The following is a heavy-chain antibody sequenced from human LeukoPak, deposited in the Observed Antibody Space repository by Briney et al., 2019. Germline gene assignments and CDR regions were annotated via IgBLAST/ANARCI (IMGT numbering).Heavy chain of an antibody. D-gene: IGHD5-18*01. CDR1: GGSISSYY. V-gene: IGHV4-59*01. Sequence: SETLSLTCTVSGGSISSYYWSWIRQPPGKGLEWIGYIYYSGSTNYNPSLKSRVTISVDTSKNQFSLKLSSVTAADTAVYYCARGHSYGHTGGYYYYMDVWGKGTTVTISS. CDR3: ARGHSYGHTGGYYYYMDV. J-gene: IGHJ6*03. CDR2: IYYSGST.